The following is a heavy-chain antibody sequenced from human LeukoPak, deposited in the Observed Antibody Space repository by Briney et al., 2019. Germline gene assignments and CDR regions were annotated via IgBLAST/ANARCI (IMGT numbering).Heavy chain of an antibody. CDR2: IYHSGST. CDR3: ARGGYYGSGNDFRFDP. Sequence: SGTLSLTCAVSGGSISSSNWWSWVRQPPGKGLEWIGEIYHSGSTNYNPSLKSRVTISVDKSKNQFSLKLSSVTAADTAIYYCARGGYYGSGNDFRFDPWGQGTLVTVSS. J-gene: IGHJ5*02. D-gene: IGHD3-10*01. CDR1: GGSISSSNW. V-gene: IGHV4-4*02.